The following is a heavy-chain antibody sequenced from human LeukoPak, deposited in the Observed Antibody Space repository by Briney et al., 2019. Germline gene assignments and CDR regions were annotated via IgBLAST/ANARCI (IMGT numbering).Heavy chain of an antibody. CDR1: GFTFSDYY. V-gene: IGHV3-11*01. J-gene: IGHJ4*02. CDR2: ISSSGSTI. CDR3: ARDHDYDSSGYDH. Sequence: GGSLRLSCAASGFTFSDYYMSWIRQAPGKGLEWVSYISSSGSTIYYADSVKGRFTISRDNAKNSLYLQMNSLGAEDTAVYYCARDHDYDSSGYDHWGQGTLVTVSS. D-gene: IGHD3-22*01.